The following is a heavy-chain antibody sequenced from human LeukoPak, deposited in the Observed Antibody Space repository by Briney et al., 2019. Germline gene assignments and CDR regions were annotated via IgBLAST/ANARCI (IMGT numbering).Heavy chain of an antibody. J-gene: IGHJ3*02. V-gene: IGHV1-46*01. CDR1: GYTFTSYS. Sequence: RASVKVSCKASGYTFTSYSMHWVRQAPGQGLEWMGIIKSTGGSTSYAQKFQGRVNMTRDMSTSTVYMELSSLRSEDTAVYYCARPKGVYGGYDAFDIWGQGTMVTVSS. CDR2: IKSTGGST. D-gene: IGHD4-23*01. CDR3: ARPKGVYGGYDAFDI.